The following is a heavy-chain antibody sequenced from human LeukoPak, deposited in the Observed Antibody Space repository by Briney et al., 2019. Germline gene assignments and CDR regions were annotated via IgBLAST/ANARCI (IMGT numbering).Heavy chain of an antibody. D-gene: IGHD7-27*01. CDR2: ISSSSSYI. Sequence: RGSLRLSCAASGFTFSSYSMNWVRQAPGKGLEWVSSISSSSSYIYYADSVKGRFTISRDNAKNSLYLQMNSLRAEDTAVYYCARAKLGQANAFDIWGQGTMVTVSS. J-gene: IGHJ3*02. CDR3: ARAKLGQANAFDI. V-gene: IGHV3-21*01. CDR1: GFTFSSYS.